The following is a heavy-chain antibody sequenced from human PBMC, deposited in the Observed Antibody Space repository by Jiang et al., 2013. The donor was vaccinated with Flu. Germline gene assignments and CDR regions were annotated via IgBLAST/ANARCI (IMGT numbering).Heavy chain of an antibody. CDR1: GFTFSDYA. V-gene: IGHV3-30-3*01. CDR3: ARDRVGTWLIIPAALDH. CDR2: MSPDGADL. Sequence: GFTFSDYALHWVRQAPGKGLEWLAVMSPDGADLHYADSVKGRFTISRDNSKNTLYLQLNSLRSDDTATYFCARDRVGTWLIIPAALDHWGPGTLLIVSS. D-gene: IGHD2-2*01. J-gene: IGHJ4*01.